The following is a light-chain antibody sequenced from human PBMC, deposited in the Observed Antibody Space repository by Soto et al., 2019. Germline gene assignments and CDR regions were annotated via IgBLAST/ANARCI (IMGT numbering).Light chain of an antibody. CDR3: QHYNNWLGT. V-gene: IGKV3-15*01. Sequence: EIVVTQSPALLSVSPGERVTLSCRASQSVISSIAWYQQKLGQAPRLLIYGASTRATGIPARFSGSGSGTEFFHTISSLHSEDFAIYYCQHYNNWLGTFGGGTKVEIK. CDR1: QSVISS. CDR2: GAS. J-gene: IGKJ4*01.